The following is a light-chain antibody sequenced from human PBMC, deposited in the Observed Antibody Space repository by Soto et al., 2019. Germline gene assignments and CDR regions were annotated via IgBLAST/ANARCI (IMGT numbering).Light chain of an antibody. Sequence: QSVLTQPPSASGSPGQSVTISCTGTRTDVGDSNYVSWYQQLPGKAPKLLIYEVTNRPSGVPDRFSGSKSANTASLTVSGLQAEDEADYYCSSYEGSDNFEVFGGGTKVTVL. CDR2: EVT. J-gene: IGLJ2*01. CDR1: RTDVGDSNY. V-gene: IGLV2-8*01. CDR3: SSYEGSDNFEV.